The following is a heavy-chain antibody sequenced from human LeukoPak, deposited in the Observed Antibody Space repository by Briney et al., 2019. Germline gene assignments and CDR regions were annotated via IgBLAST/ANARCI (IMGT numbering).Heavy chain of an antibody. V-gene: IGHV4-34*01. CDR2: INHSGST. CDR3: ARGRNVVLRIYYYYVDV. J-gene: IGHJ6*03. CDR1: GGSFSGYY. Sequence: SETLSLTCAVYGGSFSGYYWSWIRQPPGKGLEWIGEINHSGSTNYNPSLKSRVTISVDTSKNQFSLKLSSVTAADTAVYYCARGRNVVLRIYYYYVDVWGKGTTVTVSS. D-gene: IGHD2-15*01.